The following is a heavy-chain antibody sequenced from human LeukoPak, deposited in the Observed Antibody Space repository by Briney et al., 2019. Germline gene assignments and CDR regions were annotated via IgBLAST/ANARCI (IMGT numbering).Heavy chain of an antibody. D-gene: IGHD4-17*01. CDR3: AKGFRNTVTTLDY. J-gene: IGHJ4*02. V-gene: IGHV3-23*01. CDR1: GFTFSSYA. CDR2: ITSGGGST. Sequence: GGSLRLSCAASGFTFSSYAMSWVRQAPGEGLEWVSAITSGGGSTYYADSVKGRFTISRDNSKNTLYLQMNSLRAEDTAVYYCAKGFRNTVTTLDYWGQGTLVTVSS.